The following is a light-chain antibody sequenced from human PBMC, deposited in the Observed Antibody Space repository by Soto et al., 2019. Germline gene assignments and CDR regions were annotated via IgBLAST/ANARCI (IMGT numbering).Light chain of an antibody. CDR1: QSVSSY. J-gene: IGKJ4*01. CDR3: QQYGGSLT. CDR2: DAS. Sequence: EIVLTQSPATLSLSPGERATLSCRASQSVSSYLAWYQQKPGQAPRLLIYDASNRATGIPARFSGSGSGTDFTLTISRLEPEDFALYYCQQYGGSLTFGGGTKVDIK. V-gene: IGKV3-11*01.